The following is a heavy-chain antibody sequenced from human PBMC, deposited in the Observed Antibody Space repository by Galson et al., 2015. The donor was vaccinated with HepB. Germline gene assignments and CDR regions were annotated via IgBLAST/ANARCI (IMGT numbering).Heavy chain of an antibody. CDR3: ARSSNKLPTVTKGRYWYFDL. D-gene: IGHD4-17*01. V-gene: IGHV3-13*05. CDR1: GFTFSSYD. J-gene: IGHJ2*01. CDR2: IGTAGDP. Sequence: SLRLSCAASGFTFSSYDMHWVRQATGKGLEWVSAIGTAGDPYYPGSVKGRFTISRENAKNSLYLQTNSLRAGDTAVYYCARSSNKLPTVTKGRYWYFDLWGRGTLVTVSS.